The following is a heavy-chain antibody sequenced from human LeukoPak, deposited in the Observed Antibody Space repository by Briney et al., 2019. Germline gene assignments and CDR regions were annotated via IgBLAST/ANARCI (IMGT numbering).Heavy chain of an antibody. CDR3: GRRSLKVSMDV. D-gene: IGHD2-15*01. V-gene: IGHV3-21*01. J-gene: IGHJ6*04. Sequence: AESLSLSCAASGFTFSSYSMNWVRQAPGNGLEWVSSISTISNYIYYADSVKGRFTISRHNAQHPLYLQMNSLRAEERAVYYCGRRSLKVSMDVWGKGT. CDR1: GFTFSSYS. CDR2: ISTISNYI.